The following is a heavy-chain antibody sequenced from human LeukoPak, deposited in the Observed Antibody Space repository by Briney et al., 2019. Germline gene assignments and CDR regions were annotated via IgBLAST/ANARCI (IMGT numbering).Heavy chain of an antibody. D-gene: IGHD2-21*02. J-gene: IGHJ2*01. CDR1: GGTFSSYA. V-gene: IGHV1-69*04. Sequence: ASAKVSCEASGGTFSSYAISWGRQAPGQGLEWRGRIIPILGIANSAQKFQGRVTITADKSTSTAYMELSSLRSEDTAVYYCARERAYCGGDCYSENWYFDLWGRGTLVTVSS. CDR3: ARERAYCGGDCYSENWYFDL. CDR2: IIPILGIA.